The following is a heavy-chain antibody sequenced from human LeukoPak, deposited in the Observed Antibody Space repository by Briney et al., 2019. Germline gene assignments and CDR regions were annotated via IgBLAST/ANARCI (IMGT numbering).Heavy chain of an antibody. CDR3: ARGALILTGYYFLGYYFDY. CDR1: GGSISSSSYY. CDR2: IYYSGST. J-gene: IGHJ4*02. D-gene: IGHD3-9*01. Sequence: SETLSLTCTVSGGSISSSSYYWGWIRQPPGKGLEWIGSIYYSGSTYYNPSLKSRVTISVDTSKNQFSLKLSSVTAADTAVYYCARGALILTGYYFLGYYFDYWGQGTLVTVSS. V-gene: IGHV4-39*07.